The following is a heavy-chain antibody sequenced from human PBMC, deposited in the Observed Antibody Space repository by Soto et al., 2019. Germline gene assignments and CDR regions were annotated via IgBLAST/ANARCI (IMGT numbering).Heavy chain of an antibody. V-gene: IGHV4-30-2*01. J-gene: IGHJ4*02. CDR1: GDSISSGGYS. Sequence: QLQLQVSGSGLVKPSQTLSLTCAVSGDSISSGGYSWGWIRQPPGQGLEWIGDIYVSGSAYYNPSLQSRVAISVDRSKNQFSLNLNSVTATDTAFYYCAIVMYGSGKPIFDHWGLGTLVTVSS. D-gene: IGHD3-10*01. CDR2: IYVSGSA. CDR3: AIVMYGSGKPIFDH.